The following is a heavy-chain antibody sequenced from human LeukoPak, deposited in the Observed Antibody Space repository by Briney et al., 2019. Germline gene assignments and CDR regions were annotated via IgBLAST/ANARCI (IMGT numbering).Heavy chain of an antibody. CDR3: ARDWVRTGDNWFDP. Sequence: SQTLSLTCTVSGGSISSGSYDWSWIRQTAGKGLEWIGRIYTSGSTNYNPSLKSRVTISVDTSKNQFSLKLSSVTAADTAVYYCARDWVRTGDNWFDPWGQGTLVTVSS. CDR2: IYTSGST. V-gene: IGHV4-61*02. J-gene: IGHJ5*02. CDR1: GGSISSGSYD. D-gene: IGHD3/OR15-3a*01.